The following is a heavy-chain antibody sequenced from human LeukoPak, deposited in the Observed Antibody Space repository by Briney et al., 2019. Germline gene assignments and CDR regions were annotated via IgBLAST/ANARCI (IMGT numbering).Heavy chain of an antibody. CDR1: GGSFSGYY. J-gene: IGHJ5*02. V-gene: IGHV4-34*01. CDR2: INHSGST. CDR3: ARGPPRRRQGNWFDP. Sequence: SETLSLTYAVYGGSFSGYYWSWIRQPPGKGLEWIGEINHSGSTNYNPSFKSRVTISVDTSKNQFSLKLSSVTAADTAVYYCARGPPRRRQGNWFDPWGQGTLVTGSS.